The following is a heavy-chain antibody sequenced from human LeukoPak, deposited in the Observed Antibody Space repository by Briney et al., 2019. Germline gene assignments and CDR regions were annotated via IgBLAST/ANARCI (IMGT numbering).Heavy chain of an antibody. CDR3: ARHVGYEYSNYDY. D-gene: IGHD4-11*01. CDR2: IYPGDSDT. CDR1: GYSFTSYW. V-gene: IGHV5-51*01. J-gene: IGHJ4*02. Sequence: GESLKISCKGSGYSFTSYWIGWVRQMPGKGLEWMGIIYPGDSDTRYSPSLQGQVTISADKSISTAYLQWSSLKASDTAMNYCARHVGYEYSNYDYWGQGTLVTVSS.